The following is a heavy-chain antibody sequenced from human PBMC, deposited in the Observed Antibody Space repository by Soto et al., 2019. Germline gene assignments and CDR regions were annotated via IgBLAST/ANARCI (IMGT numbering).Heavy chain of an antibody. J-gene: IGHJ6*02. CDR3: ARSIRWSIFGLSSQDAGYGMDV. CDR2: ISGSGGST. CDR1: GFTFSSYA. D-gene: IGHD3-3*01. V-gene: IGHV3-23*01. Sequence: PGGSLRLSCAASGFTFSSYAMSWVRQAPGKGLEWVSAISGSGGSTYYADSVKGRFTISRDNSKNTLYLQMNSLRAEDTAVYYCARSIRWSIFGLSSQDAGYGMDVWGQGTTVTVSS.